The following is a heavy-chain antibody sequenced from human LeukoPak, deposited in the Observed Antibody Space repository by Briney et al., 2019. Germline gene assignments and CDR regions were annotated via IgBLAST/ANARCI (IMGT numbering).Heavy chain of an antibody. CDR1: GFTFSGYE. CDR2: ISSSGTI. CDR3: ARGEDYDY. Sequence: GGSLRLSCAASGFTFSGYELSWVRQAPGKGLEWVSYISSSGTIYYADSVKGRFTISRDNAKNSLYLQMNGLRDEDTAVYHCARGEDYDYWGQGTLVTVSS. J-gene: IGHJ4*02. D-gene: IGHD3-16*01. V-gene: IGHV3-48*03.